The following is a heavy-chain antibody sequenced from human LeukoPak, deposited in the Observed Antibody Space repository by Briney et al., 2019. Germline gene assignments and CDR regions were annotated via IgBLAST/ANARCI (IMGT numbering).Heavy chain of an antibody. D-gene: IGHD3-22*01. CDR2: IYTSVST. Sequence: KASETLSLTCTVSGGSISGYYWSWIRQPAGKGLEWIGRIYTSVSTNYNPSLKSRVTISVDRSKNQFSLRLSSVTAADTAVYYCAREDDSSGYYFDYWGQGTLVTVSS. J-gene: IGHJ4*02. CDR3: AREDDSSGYYFDY. CDR1: GGSISGYY. V-gene: IGHV4-4*07.